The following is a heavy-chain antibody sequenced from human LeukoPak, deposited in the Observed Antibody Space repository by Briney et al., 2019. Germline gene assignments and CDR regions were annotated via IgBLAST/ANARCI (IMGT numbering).Heavy chain of an antibody. CDR2: ISASGLDT. D-gene: IGHD3-3*01. V-gene: IGHV3-23*01. CDR3: AKYGPGFGVVIEYFMDV. CDR1: GFYITAYG. J-gene: IGHJ6*03. Sequence: PAGSLRLTCTASGFYITAYGMSWVRQAPGKGLEWVSGISASGLDTYYADSVTGRFTISRDNSKNTVHLLMNSLRAEDSAMYYCAKYGPGFGVVIEYFMDVWGKGTRVTVSS.